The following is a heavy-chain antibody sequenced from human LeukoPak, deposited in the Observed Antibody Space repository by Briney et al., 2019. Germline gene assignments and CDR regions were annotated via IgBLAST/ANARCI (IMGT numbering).Heavy chain of an antibody. J-gene: IGHJ4*02. V-gene: IGHV3-23*01. Sequence: QPGGSLRLSCAASGFTFSNFAMGWVRQAPGKGLEWVSAIYGVGDSTYYADSVKGRFTISRDNSKNTVQLQMNSLRAEDTAIYYCAKGTASGTTYFFDFWGQGTLVTVSS. CDR3: AKGTASGTTYFFDF. CDR1: GFTFSNFA. D-gene: IGHD6-13*01. CDR2: IYGVGDST.